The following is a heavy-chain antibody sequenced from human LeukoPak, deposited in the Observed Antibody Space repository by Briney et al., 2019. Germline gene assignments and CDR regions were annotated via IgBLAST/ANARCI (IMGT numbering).Heavy chain of an antibody. J-gene: IGHJ3*02. D-gene: IGHD1-26*01. CDR2: IYTSGST. CDR1: GGSISSGSYY. V-gene: IGHV4-61*02. CDR3: ARVFRVVGATDAFDI. Sequence: SETLSLTCTVSGGSISSGSYYWSWIRQPAGKGLEWIGRIYTSGSTNYNPSLKSRVTISVDTSKNQFSLKLSSVTAADTAVYYCARVFRVVGATDAFDIWGQGTMVTVSS.